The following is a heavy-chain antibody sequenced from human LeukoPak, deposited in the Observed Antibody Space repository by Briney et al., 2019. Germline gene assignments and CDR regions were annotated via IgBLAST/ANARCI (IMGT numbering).Heavy chain of an antibody. Sequence: PGGSLRLSCAASGFTFNTYNMNWVRQAPGKGLERVSSISSSSSYIYYADSVKGRFTISRDNAKNSLYLQMYSLRAEDTAVYYCAELGITIIGGVWGKGTTVTISS. CDR3: AELGITIIGGV. CDR2: ISSSSSYI. D-gene: IGHD3-10*02. V-gene: IGHV3-21*01. CDR1: GFTFNTYN. J-gene: IGHJ6*04.